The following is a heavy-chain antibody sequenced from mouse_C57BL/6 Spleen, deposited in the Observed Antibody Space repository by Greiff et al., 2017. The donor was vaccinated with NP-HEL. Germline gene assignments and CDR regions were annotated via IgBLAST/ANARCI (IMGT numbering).Heavy chain of an antibody. CDR2: INPNNGGT. D-gene: IGHD3-1*01. CDR3: ARVRQLGPYFDY. J-gene: IGHJ2*01. CDR1: GYTFTDYN. Sequence: VQLQQSGPELVKPGASVKIPCKASGYTFTDYNMDWVKQSHGKSLEWIGDINPNNGGTIYNQKFKGKATLTVDKSSSTAYMELRSLTSEDTAVYYCARVRQLGPYFDYWGQGTTLTVSS. V-gene: IGHV1-18*01.